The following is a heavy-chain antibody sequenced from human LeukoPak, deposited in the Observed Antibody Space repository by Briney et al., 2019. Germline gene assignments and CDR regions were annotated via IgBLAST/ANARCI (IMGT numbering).Heavy chain of an antibody. J-gene: IGHJ5*02. CDR2: IYYSGST. CDR1: GGSVSSGSYY. Sequence: SETLSLTCTVSGGSVSSGSYYWSWIRQPPGKGLEWIGYIYYSGSTNYNPSLKSRVTISVDTSKNQFSLKLSSVTAADTAVYYCASWDIVNSWFDPWGQGTLVTVSS. V-gene: IGHV4-61*01. D-gene: IGHD5-12*01. CDR3: ASWDIVNSWFDP.